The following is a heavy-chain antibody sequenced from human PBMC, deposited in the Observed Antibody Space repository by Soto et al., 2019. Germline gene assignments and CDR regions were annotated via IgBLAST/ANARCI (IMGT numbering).Heavy chain of an antibody. CDR2: IYYSGST. V-gene: IGHV4-59*01. Sequence: SETLCLTWTVSGGSISSYYWSWIRQPPGKGLEWIGYIYYSGSTNYNPSLKSRVTISVDTSKNQFSLKLSSVTAADTAVYYCARLYDYGSGSYPGRPDYWGQGTLVTVSS. CDR3: ARLYDYGSGSYPGRPDY. CDR1: GGSISSYY. D-gene: IGHD3-10*01. J-gene: IGHJ4*02.